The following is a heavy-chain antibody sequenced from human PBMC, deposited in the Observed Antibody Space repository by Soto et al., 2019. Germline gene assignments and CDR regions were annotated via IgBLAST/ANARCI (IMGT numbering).Heavy chain of an antibody. Sequence: SETLSLTCAVYGGSFSGYYWSWIRQPPGKGLEWIGEINHSGSTNYNPSLKSRVTISVDTSKNQFSLKLSSVTAADTAVYYCARGYSSSWAYYYMDVWGKGTTVTVSS. J-gene: IGHJ6*03. D-gene: IGHD6-13*01. CDR1: GGSFSGYY. CDR2: INHSGST. CDR3: ARGYSSSWAYYYMDV. V-gene: IGHV4-34*01.